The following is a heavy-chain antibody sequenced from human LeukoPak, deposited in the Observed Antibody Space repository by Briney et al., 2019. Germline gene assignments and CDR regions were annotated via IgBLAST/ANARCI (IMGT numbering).Heavy chain of an antibody. CDR3: ARDQSSYYDSSGYFSH. V-gene: IGHV3-33*01. CDR1: GFTFSSYG. J-gene: IGHJ4*02. D-gene: IGHD3-22*01. Sequence: PGRSLRLSCAASGFTFSSYGMHWVRQAPGKGLEWVAVIWYDGSNKYHADSVKGRFTISRDNSKNTLYLQMNSLRAEDTAVYYCARDQSSYYDSSGYFSHWGQGTLVTVSS. CDR2: IWYDGSNK.